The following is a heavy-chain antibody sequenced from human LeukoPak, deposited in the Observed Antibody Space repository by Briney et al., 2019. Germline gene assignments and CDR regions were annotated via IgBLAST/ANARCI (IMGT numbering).Heavy chain of an antibody. CDR3: AKELRHDYVWGSYRD. Sequence: GGSLRLSCAASGFTFSSYGMHWVRQAPGKGLEWVAFIRYDGSNKYYADSVKGRFTISRDNSKNTLYLQMNSLRAEDTAVYYCAKELRHDYVWGSYRDWGQGTLVTVSS. CDR1: GFTFSSYG. D-gene: IGHD3-16*02. CDR2: IRYDGSNK. V-gene: IGHV3-30*02. J-gene: IGHJ4*02.